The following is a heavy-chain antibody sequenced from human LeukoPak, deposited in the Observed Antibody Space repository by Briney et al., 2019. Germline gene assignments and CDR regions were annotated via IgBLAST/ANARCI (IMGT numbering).Heavy chain of an antibody. Sequence: SETLSLTCAVSGGSISSGGYSWSWIRQPPGKGLEWIGYIYHSGSTYYNPSLKSRATISVDRSKNQSSLKLSSVTAADTAVYYCATTDLGYCSSTSCLDAFDIWGQGTMVTVSS. D-gene: IGHD2-2*01. CDR2: IYHSGST. CDR3: ATTDLGYCSSTSCLDAFDI. V-gene: IGHV4-30-2*01. J-gene: IGHJ3*02. CDR1: GGSISSGGYS.